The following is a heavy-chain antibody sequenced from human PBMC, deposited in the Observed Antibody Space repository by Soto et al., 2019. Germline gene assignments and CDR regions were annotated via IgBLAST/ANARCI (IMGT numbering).Heavy chain of an antibody. D-gene: IGHD6-13*01. CDR2: ISGTGDNT. J-gene: IGHJ4*02. Sequence: GGSLRLSCASSGFTFSSYAMSWVRQATGKGLEWVSAISGTGDNTYYADSVKGRFTISRDNTKNTLYLQMNSLRAEDTAVYYCAKAGFSSSWSPTYFDYWGQGTLVTVSS. CDR1: GFTFSSYA. V-gene: IGHV3-23*01. CDR3: AKAGFSSSWSPTYFDY.